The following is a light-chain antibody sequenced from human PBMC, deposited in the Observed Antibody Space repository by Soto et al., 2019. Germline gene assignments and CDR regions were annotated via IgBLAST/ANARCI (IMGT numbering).Light chain of an antibody. Sequence: EIVLTQSPATLSLSPGIRATLSCRASQNISNYLIWYQQKPGQAPRLLIYGASSRATGIPDRFSGSGSGTDFTLTISRLEPEDFATYYCQQYDSYSSGPFGQGTKVDIK. J-gene: IGKJ1*01. CDR3: QQYDSYSSGP. CDR1: QNISNY. V-gene: IGKV3-20*01. CDR2: GAS.